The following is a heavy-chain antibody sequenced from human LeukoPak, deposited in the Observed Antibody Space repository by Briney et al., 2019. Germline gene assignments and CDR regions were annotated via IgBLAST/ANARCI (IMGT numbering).Heavy chain of an antibody. CDR3: ARNNYYGSGSYPRDFDY. V-gene: IGHV4-34*01. Sequence: SETLSLTCAVYGGSFSGYYWSWIRQPPGKGLEWIGEINHSGSTNYNPSLKSRVTISVDTSKNQFSLKLSSVTAADTAVYYCARNNYYGSGSYPRDFDYWGQGTLVTVSS. J-gene: IGHJ4*02. D-gene: IGHD3-10*01. CDR1: GGSFSGYY. CDR2: INHSGST.